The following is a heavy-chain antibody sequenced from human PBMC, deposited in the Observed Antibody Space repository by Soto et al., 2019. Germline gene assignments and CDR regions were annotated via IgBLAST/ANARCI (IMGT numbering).Heavy chain of an antibody. D-gene: IGHD2-8*01. J-gene: IGHJ4*02. CDR1: GYTFTSYY. Sequence: QVQLVQSGAEVKKPGASVKVSCKASGYTFTSYYMHWVRQAPGQGLEWMGIINPSGGSTSYAQKFQGRVTMTRDTSTSTVYMELSSLRSEDTAVYYCARAATRYCTNGVCYTAFDYWGQGTLVTVSS. CDR3: ARAATRYCTNGVCYTAFDY. CDR2: INPSGGST. V-gene: IGHV1-46*01.